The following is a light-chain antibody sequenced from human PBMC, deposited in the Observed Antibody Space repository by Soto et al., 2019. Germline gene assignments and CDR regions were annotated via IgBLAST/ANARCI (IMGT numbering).Light chain of an antibody. V-gene: IGLV2-14*01. CDR1: SSDVGGYNY. CDR2: EVS. CDR3: SSYTSSSTLFYV. Sequence: QSVLTQPASVSGSPGQSITISCTGTSSDVGGYNYVSWYQQHPGKAPKLMIYEVSNRPSGVSNRFSGSKSGNTASLTISGLQAEDEADYYCSSYTSSSTLFYVFGTGTNVTVL. J-gene: IGLJ1*01.